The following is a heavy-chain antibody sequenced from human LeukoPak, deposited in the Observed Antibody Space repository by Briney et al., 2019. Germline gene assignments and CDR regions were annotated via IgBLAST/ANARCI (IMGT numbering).Heavy chain of an antibody. CDR2: IYSGGGT. CDR1: GFTVSTNY. CDR3: ASGPPGNTYYYYYYGMDV. V-gene: IGHV3-53*01. D-gene: IGHD2/OR15-2a*01. Sequence: GGSLRLSCAASGFTVSTNYISWVRQAPGKGLEWVSIIYSGGGTYYADSVKGRFTISRDNSKSTLYLQMNSLRAEDTAVYFCASGPPGNTYYYYYYGMDVWGQGTTVTVSS. J-gene: IGHJ6*02.